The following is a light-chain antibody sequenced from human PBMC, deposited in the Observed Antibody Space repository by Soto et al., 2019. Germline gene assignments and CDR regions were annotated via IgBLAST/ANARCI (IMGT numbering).Light chain of an antibody. V-gene: IGLV2-8*01. J-gene: IGLJ2*01. CDR1: SSDVGSYNL. Sequence: QSALTQPPSASGSPGQSVTISCTGTSSDVGSYNLVSWHQQHPGKAPKVMIYGVSQRPSGVPDRFSGSKSGNTASLTVSGLQAEDEADYYCSSYAGSSVVFGAGNKLTVL. CDR3: SSYAGSSVV. CDR2: GVS.